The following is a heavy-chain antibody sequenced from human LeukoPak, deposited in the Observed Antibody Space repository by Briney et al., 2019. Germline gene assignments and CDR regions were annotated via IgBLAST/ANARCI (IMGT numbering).Heavy chain of an antibody. D-gene: IGHD2-21*02. CDR1: GFTFSSYA. CDR2: ISYDGSNK. J-gene: IGHJ6*03. V-gene: IGHV3-30*04. CDR3: ARDPTAYYYYMDV. Sequence: GRSLRLSCAASGFTFSSYAMHWVRQAPGKGLGWVAVISYDGSNKYYADSVKGRFTISRDNSKNTLYLQMNSLRAEDTAVYYCARDPTAYYYYMDVWGKGTTVTVSS.